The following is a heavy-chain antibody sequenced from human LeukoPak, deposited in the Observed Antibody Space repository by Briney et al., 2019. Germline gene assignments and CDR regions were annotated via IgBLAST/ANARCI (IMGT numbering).Heavy chain of an antibody. Sequence: ASVKVSCKASGYTFTSYYMHWVRQAPGQGLEWMGIINPSGGSTSYAQKFQGRVTMTRDTSTSTVYMELSSLRSEETAVYYCAREGDVDTATWHWFDPWGQGTLVTVSS. J-gene: IGHJ5*02. CDR3: AREGDVDTATWHWFDP. V-gene: IGHV1-46*01. D-gene: IGHD5-18*01. CDR2: INPSGGST. CDR1: GYTFTSYY.